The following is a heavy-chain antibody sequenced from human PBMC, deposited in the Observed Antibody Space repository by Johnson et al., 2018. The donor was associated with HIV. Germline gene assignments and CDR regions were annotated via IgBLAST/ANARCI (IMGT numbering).Heavy chain of an antibody. CDR3: ARRGFGTASDAFDM. D-gene: IGHD3-3*01. CDR2: INGGGSVT. V-gene: IGHV3-23*04. Sequence: VQLVESGGGLVKPGGSLRLSCAASGFTFSSYAMSWVRQTPGKRLEWVSTINGGGSVTYYADSVKGRFTISRDSSKDTLFLEMNSMRAEDTARYYCARRGFGTASDAFDMWGQGTMVIVSS. J-gene: IGHJ3*02. CDR1: GFTFSSYA.